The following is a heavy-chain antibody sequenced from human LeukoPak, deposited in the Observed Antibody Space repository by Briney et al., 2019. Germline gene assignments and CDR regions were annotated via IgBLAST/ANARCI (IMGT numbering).Heavy chain of an antibody. Sequence: GGSLRLSCAASGFTFSSYSMNWVRQAPGKGLEWVSSISSSSYIYYADSVKGRFTISRDNAKNSLYLQMNSLRAEDTAVYYCARDEDWSGYYGAFDIWGQGTMVTVSS. J-gene: IGHJ3*02. CDR1: GFTFSSYS. D-gene: IGHD3-3*01. V-gene: IGHV3-21*01. CDR2: ISSSSYI. CDR3: ARDEDWSGYYGAFDI.